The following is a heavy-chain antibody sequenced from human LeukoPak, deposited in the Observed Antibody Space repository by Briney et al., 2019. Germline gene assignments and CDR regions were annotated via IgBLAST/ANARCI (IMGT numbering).Heavy chain of an antibody. CDR1: GFTFSSYT. D-gene: IGHD6-6*01. V-gene: IGHV3-21*01. J-gene: IGHJ4*02. CDR2: ISSSNSYI. CDR3: ARDSSAYSSSSYYFDY. Sequence: GGSLRLSCAASGFTFSSYTINWVRQAPGKGLEWVSSISSSNSYIYYADSVKGRFTISRDNAKNSLYLQMNSLRDEDTAVYYCARDSSAYSSSSYYFDYWGQGTLVTVSS.